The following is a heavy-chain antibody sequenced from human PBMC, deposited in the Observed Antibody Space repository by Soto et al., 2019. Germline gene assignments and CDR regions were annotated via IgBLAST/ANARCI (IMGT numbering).Heavy chain of an antibody. Sequence: PGGSRRRSWTASGFSSSSYTMNWVRQAPGKGLQWVASITNRGTHTYSADSVKGRFTISRDNDKNSLYLQMNNLRAEDTATYYCTRAHEVAWFDSWGLGTLVTVSS. D-gene: IGHD2-15*01. CDR1: GFSSSSYT. CDR3: TRAHEVAWFDS. V-gene: IGHV3-21*06. CDR2: ITNRGTHT. J-gene: IGHJ5*01.